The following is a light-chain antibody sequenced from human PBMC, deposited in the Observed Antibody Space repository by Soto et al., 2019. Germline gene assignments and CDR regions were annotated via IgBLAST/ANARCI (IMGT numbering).Light chain of an antibody. CDR1: QSVSSY. Sequence: IVMTQSPATLSVSPGERATLSCRASQSVSSYLAWYQQKPGQGPRLLIYDASNRANGVSARFSGSGSGTDLTLTISSLEPEDFAVYYCHQRSSWPRGTFGQGTKVDIK. V-gene: IGKV3-11*01. CDR2: DAS. J-gene: IGKJ1*01. CDR3: HQRSSWPRGT.